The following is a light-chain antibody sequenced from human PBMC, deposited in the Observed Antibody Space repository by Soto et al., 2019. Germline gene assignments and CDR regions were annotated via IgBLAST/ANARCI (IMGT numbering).Light chain of an antibody. J-gene: IGKJ4*01. CDR1: QSIGSY. V-gene: IGKV1-39*01. Sequence: DTQMTQSPSSLSASVGDRVTITCRASQSIGSYLNWYQQKPGKAPKLLIFAALSLKSGVPSRFSGSGSGTDFPLTINSLQLEDFATYFCQQSNSDPTFGGGTKVEIK. CDR2: AAL. CDR3: QQSNSDPT.